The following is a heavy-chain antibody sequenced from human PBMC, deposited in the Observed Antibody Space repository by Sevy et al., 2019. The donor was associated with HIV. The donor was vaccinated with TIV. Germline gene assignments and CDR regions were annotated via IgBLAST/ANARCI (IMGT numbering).Heavy chain of an antibody. CDR2: FSFGCGKI. Sequence: GGSLRLSCAASGFTFSKYSMSWIRQTPGKGLGWVSTFSFGCGKINCTHSVKGRFTISRDDSRNTFYLQMNSLRAEDTAIYYCAREGCTKPHDYWGQGTVVTVSS. CDR1: GFTFSKYS. J-gene: IGHJ4*02. V-gene: IGHV3-23*01. CDR3: AREGCTKPHDY. D-gene: IGHD2-8*01.